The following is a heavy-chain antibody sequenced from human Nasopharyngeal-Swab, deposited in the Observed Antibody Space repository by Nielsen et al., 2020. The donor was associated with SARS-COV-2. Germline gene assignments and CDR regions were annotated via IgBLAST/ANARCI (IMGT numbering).Heavy chain of an antibody. V-gene: IGHV3-30*18. D-gene: IGHD1-26*01. J-gene: IGHJ4*02. CDR3: AKDGIVGATGGY. CDR1: GFTFSSSG. Sequence: GESLKISCAASGFTFSSSGMDWVRQAPGKGLEWVAVISYDGSNEYYGDSVKGRFTISRDNSKNTLYLQMNSLRAEDTAVYYCAKDGIVGATGGYWGQGTLVTVSS. CDR2: ISYDGSNE.